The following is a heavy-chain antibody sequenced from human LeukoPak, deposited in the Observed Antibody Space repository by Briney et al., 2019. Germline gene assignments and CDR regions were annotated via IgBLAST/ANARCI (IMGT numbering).Heavy chain of an antibody. CDR3: ARLEQWLVPGGYFEY. CDR1: GGSLSSSSYY. J-gene: IGHJ4*02. D-gene: IGHD6-19*01. V-gene: IGHV4-39*01. CDR2: IYYSGST. Sequence: SETLSLTCTVSGGSLSSSSYYWGWIRQPPGKGLEWVGSIYYSGSTYYNPSLKSRVTISVDTSKNQFSLKLSSVTAADTAVYYRARLEQWLVPGGYFEYWGQGTLVTVSS.